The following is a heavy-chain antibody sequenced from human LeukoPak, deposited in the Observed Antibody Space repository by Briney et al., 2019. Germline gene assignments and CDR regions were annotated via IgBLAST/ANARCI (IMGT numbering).Heavy chain of an antibody. CDR3: ATGMDYDILTGLDY. Sequence: GASVKVSCKASGYTFTGYYMHWVRQAPGQGLEWMGWINPNSGGTNYAQKFQGRVTMTRDKSIRTAYMELSRLISDDTAVYYCATGMDYDILTGLDYWGQGTLVTVSS. CDR1: GYTFTGYY. J-gene: IGHJ4*02. D-gene: IGHD3-9*01. CDR2: INPNSGGT. V-gene: IGHV1-2*02.